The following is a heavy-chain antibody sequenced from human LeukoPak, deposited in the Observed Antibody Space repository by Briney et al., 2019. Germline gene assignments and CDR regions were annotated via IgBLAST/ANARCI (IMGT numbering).Heavy chain of an antibody. Sequence: ASVKVSCKASDYTFTSYGISWVRQAPGQGLEWMGWISAYNGNTNYAQKLQGRVTMTTDTSTSTAYMELRSLRSDDTAVYYCARVRVDVLLWFGESDTLFDYWGQGTLVTVSS. V-gene: IGHV1-18*01. J-gene: IGHJ4*02. CDR3: ARVRVDVLLWFGESDTLFDY. CDR1: DYTFTSYG. CDR2: ISAYNGNT. D-gene: IGHD3-10*01.